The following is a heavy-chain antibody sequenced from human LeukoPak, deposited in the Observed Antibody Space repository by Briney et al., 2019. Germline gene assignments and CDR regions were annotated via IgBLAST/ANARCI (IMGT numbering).Heavy chain of an antibody. V-gene: IGHV4-61*02. CDR3: ARDRGYSSGWYSPFDY. CDR1: GGSISSGSYY. Sequence: SETLSLTCTVSGGSISSGSYYWSWIRQPAGKGLEWIGRIYTSGSTNYNPSLKSRVTISVDTSKNQFSLKLSSVTAADAAVYYCARDRGYSSGWYSPFDYWGQGTLVTVSS. J-gene: IGHJ4*02. D-gene: IGHD6-19*01. CDR2: IYTSGST.